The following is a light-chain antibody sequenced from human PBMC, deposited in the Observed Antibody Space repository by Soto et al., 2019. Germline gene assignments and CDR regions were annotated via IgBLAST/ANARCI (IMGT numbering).Light chain of an antibody. Sequence: DIQMTQSPSSLSASVGDRVTITCRASQSISSYLNWYQQKPGKAPKLLIYAASSLQSGVPSRFSGSGSGTDFTLTISSLQPEDFATYYCQQCYSTLTFGPGTKVDIK. V-gene: IGKV1-39*01. CDR2: AAS. CDR1: QSISSY. J-gene: IGKJ3*01. CDR3: QQCYSTLT.